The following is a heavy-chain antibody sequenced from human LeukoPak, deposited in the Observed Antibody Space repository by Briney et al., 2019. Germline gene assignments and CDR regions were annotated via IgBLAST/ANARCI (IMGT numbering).Heavy chain of an antibody. D-gene: IGHD5-12*01. J-gene: IGHJ4*02. CDR3: ASTPGYSGYGGAFDY. Sequence: SVKVSCKASGGTFSSYAISWVRPAPGQGLEWMGGIIPIFGTANYAQKFQGRVTITADESTSTAYMELSSLRSEDTAVYYCASTPGYSGYGGAFDYWGQGTLVTVSP. V-gene: IGHV1-69*13. CDR1: GGTFSSYA. CDR2: IIPIFGTA.